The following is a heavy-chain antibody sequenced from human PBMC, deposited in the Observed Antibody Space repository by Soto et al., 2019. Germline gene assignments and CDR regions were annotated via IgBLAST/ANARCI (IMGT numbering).Heavy chain of an antibody. CDR2: IFWDDDQ. CDR3: AIRGRSIRALHV. J-gene: IGHJ3*01. Sequence: QITLKESCPALVKPTQTLTLTCTFSGFSLSTSGVGVAWIRQPPGKALEWLALIFWDDDQRYSPSLKSRLTITKDTSKNQVVLTMANLNPIDTGTYYCAIRGRSIRALHVWGPGRTVSVSS. D-gene: IGHD5-12*01. V-gene: IGHV2-5*02. CDR1: GFSLSTSGVG.